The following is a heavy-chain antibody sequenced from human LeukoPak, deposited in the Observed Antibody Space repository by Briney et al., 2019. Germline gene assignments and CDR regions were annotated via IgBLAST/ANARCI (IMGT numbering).Heavy chain of an antibody. Sequence: ASVKVSCKASGYIFSDYYMHWVRQAPGQGLEWLGWINPKSGAADYAQQFRGRVTMTRDTSISTAYMELSRLRSDDTAVYYCARIAAAGFTYYFDYWGQGTLVTVSS. D-gene: IGHD6-13*01. J-gene: IGHJ4*02. V-gene: IGHV1-2*02. CDR1: GYIFSDYY. CDR2: INPKSGAA. CDR3: ARIAAAGFTYYFDY.